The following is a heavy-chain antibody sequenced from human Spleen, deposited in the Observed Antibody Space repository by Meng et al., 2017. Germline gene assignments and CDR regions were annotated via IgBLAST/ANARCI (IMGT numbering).Heavy chain of an antibody. J-gene: IGHJ1*01. CDR3: TNDRLDH. Sequence: GESLKISCAASGFTFDDYTMHWVRQAPGKGLEWVSLISWDGGSTYYADSVKGRFTISRDNSKNSLYLQMNSLRDEDTALYYCTNDRLDHWGQGALVTVSS. CDR1: GFTFDDYT. D-gene: IGHD3-16*01. V-gene: IGHV3-43*01. CDR2: ISWDGGST.